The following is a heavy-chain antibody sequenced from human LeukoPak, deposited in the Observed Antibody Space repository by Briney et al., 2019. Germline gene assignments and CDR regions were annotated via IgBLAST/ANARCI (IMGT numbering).Heavy chain of an antibody. D-gene: IGHD2-2*01. CDR2: ISGSGGST. Sequence: GGSLRLSCAASGFTFSSYAMSWVRQAPGKGLEWVSAISGSGGSTYYADSVKGRFTISRDNSKNTLYLQVNSLRAEDTAVYYCAKDMADIVVVPAAIVGGELDYWGQGTLVTVSS. V-gene: IGHV3-23*01. J-gene: IGHJ4*02. CDR3: AKDMADIVVVPAAIVGGELDY. CDR1: GFTFSSYA.